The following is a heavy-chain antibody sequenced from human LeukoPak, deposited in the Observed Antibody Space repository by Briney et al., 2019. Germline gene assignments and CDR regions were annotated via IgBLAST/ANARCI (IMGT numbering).Heavy chain of an antibody. Sequence: GGSLRLSCAASGFTFSSYSMNWVRQAPGKGLEWVSYISSSSSTIYYADSVKGRFTISRDNAKNSLYLQMNSLRAEDTAVYYCAAYCSSTSCYEADAFDIWGQGTMVTVSS. D-gene: IGHD2-2*01. V-gene: IGHV3-48*01. CDR2: ISSSSSTI. CDR3: AAYCSSTSCYEADAFDI. CDR1: GFTFSSYS. J-gene: IGHJ3*02.